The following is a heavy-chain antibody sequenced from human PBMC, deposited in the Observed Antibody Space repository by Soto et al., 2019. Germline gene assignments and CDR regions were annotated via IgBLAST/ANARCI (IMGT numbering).Heavy chain of an antibody. CDR2: MNTNSGNT. V-gene: IGHV1-8*01. CDR3: AREGAEYSSSSGSGDY. J-gene: IGHJ4*02. Sequence: SVKVTSNAAGYTFTSYDINFVRQDNGQGLEWMGWMNTNSGNTGYAQKFQGRVTMNRNTSISTAYMELSSLRSEPTAVYYCAREGAEYSSSSGSGDYWGQGTLVTVSS. D-gene: IGHD6-6*01. CDR1: GYTFTSYD.